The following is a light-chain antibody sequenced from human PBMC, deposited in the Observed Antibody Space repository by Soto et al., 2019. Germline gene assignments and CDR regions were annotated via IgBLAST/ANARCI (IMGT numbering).Light chain of an antibody. V-gene: IGKV3-15*01. CDR1: QSVGSN. CDR2: GAS. J-gene: IGKJ1*01. Sequence: EIGMTQSRATLSVSPGERATRACRASQSVGSNLAWYQQKPGQGPRLLIYGASTRATGIPARFSGSGSGTEFTLTISSLQSEDFAIYFCQQYNNWPPDRTFGQGTKVEIK. CDR3: QQYNNWPPDRT.